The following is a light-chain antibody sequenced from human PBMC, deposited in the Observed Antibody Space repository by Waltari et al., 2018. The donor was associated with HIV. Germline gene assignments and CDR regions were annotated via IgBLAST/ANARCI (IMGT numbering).Light chain of an antibody. CDR2: EAS. J-gene: IGKJ4*01. CDR1: QNIRTS. V-gene: IGKV1-12*01. Sequence: DIQMTQSPSFVSASVGARVPITCRASQNIRTSLAWYQRGPGEAPSLLIYEASRLQGGVPSRFSGSGSGTSFILNIDKLQAEDFAMYYCQQANSFPHTFGGGT. CDR3: QQANSFPHT.